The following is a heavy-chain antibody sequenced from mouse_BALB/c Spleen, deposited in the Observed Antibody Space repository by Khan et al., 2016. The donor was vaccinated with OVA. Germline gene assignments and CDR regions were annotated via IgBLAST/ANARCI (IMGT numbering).Heavy chain of an antibody. J-gene: IGHJ3*01. D-gene: IGHD2-14*01. V-gene: IGHV2-4-1*01. Sequence: QVQLKESGPGLVQPSQSLSITCTVSGFSLTIYGVHWVRQSPGKGLEWLGVIWSGGRTDYNAAFISRLSISKDNSKNQVFFKVHSLQADDTAIYYCARHSYRYDFSYWGQGTLVTVSA. CDR2: IWSGGRT. CDR3: ARHSYRYDFSY. CDR1: GFSLTIYG.